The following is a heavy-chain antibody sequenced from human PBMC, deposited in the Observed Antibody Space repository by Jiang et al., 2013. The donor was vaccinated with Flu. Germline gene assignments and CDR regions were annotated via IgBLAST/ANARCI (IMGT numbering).Heavy chain of an antibody. V-gene: IGHV4-59*01. CDR3: ARKPASVATFDY. J-gene: IGHJ4*02. CDR2: IYYSGTT. D-gene: IGHD5-12*01. CDR1: GGSIRSYY. Sequence: GLVKPSETLSLTCTVSGGSIRSYYWSWIRQPPGKGLEWIGYIYYSGTTNYNPSLKSRVTISVDTSKNQFSLKLTSVTAADTAVYYCARKPASVATFDYWGQGTLVTVSS.